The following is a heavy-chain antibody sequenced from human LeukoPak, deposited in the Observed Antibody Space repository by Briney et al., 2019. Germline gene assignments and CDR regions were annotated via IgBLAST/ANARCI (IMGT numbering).Heavy chain of an antibody. CDR3: ARDLFYYDSSGPLDY. D-gene: IGHD3-22*01. J-gene: IGHJ4*02. CDR1: GFTFDDYG. V-gene: IGHV3-20*04. Sequence: SGGSLRLSCAASGFTFDDYGMSWVRQASGKGLEWVSGINWNGGSTGYADSVKGRFTISRDNAKNSLYLQMNSLRAEDTALYYCARDLFYYDSSGPLDYWGQGTLVTVSS. CDR2: INWNGGST.